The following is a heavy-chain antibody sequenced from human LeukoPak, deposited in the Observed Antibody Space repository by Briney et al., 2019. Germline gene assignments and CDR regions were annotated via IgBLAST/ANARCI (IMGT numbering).Heavy chain of an antibody. J-gene: IGHJ6*02. V-gene: IGHV1-2*02. CDR1: GYTFTGYY. CDR2: IKANSGGT. Sequence: ASVTLSCKASGYTFTGYYMHWVRQAPGQGLEWRGWIKANSGGTNYAQKFQGRVTKSRDTAISTASMELSRLRSDDTAVYYCARDAGYCSSTSCYPYYYGMDVWGQGTTVTVSS. D-gene: IGHD2-2*03. CDR3: ARDAGYCSSTSCYPYYYGMDV.